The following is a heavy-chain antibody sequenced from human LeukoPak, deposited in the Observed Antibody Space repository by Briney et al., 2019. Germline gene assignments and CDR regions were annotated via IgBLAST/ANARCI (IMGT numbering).Heavy chain of an antibody. J-gene: IGHJ4*02. CDR1: GFTFSIYW. V-gene: IGHV3-7*04. Sequence: GGSLRLSCAASGFTFSIYWINWVRQAPGKGLEWVASVKEDGSERYYVGSVRGRFTISRDNAKNSLYLQMNSLRAEDTAVYYCARALGDDPIDHWGQGTLVTVSS. CDR2: VKEDGSER. CDR3: ARALGDDPIDH. D-gene: IGHD3-16*01.